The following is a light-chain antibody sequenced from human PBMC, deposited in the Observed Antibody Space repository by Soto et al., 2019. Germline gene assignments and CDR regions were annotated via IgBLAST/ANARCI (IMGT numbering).Light chain of an antibody. CDR3: QQYDNLPLT. CDR1: QDISNY. V-gene: IGKV1-33*01. J-gene: IGKJ3*01. CDR2: DAS. Sequence: DIPMTQSPSSLSASVGDRVTITCQASQDISNYLNWYQQKPGKAPKLLIYDASNLETGVPSRFSGSGSGTEFTFTISSLQPEDIATYYCQQYDNLPLTFGPGTEVDIK.